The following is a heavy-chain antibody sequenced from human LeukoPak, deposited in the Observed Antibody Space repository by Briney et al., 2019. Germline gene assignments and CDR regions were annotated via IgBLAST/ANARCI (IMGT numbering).Heavy chain of an antibody. D-gene: IGHD3-3*01. CDR3: AREYDFWSGYYSTYDAFDI. J-gene: IGHJ3*02. CDR1: GGSFSGYY. CDR2: INHSGST. Sequence: SSETLSLTCAVYGGSFSGYYWSWIRQPPGKGLEWIGEINHSGSTNYNPSLKSRVTISVDTSKNQFSLKLSSVTAADTAVYYCAREYDFWSGYYSTYDAFDIWGQGTMVTVSS. V-gene: IGHV4-34*01.